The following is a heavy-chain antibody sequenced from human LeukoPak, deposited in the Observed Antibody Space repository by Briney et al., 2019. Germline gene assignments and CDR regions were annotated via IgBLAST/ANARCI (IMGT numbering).Heavy chain of an antibody. D-gene: IGHD4-17*01. CDR2: IKLDGTEK. V-gene: IGHV3-7*05. CDR3: AKDLVRGPTVTNWYFDY. CDR1: GFTFSSYW. J-gene: IGHJ4*02. Sequence: GGSLRLSCAASGFTFSSYWMHWVRQAPGKGLEWVANIKLDGTEKYYVDSVKGRFTISRVNAKNSLYLQMNSLRAEDTAVYYCAKDLVRGPTVTNWYFDYWGQGTLVTASS.